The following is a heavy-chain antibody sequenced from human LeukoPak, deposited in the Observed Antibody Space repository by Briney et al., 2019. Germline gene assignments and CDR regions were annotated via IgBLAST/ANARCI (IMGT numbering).Heavy chain of an antibody. V-gene: IGHV3-53*01. CDR3: ARGNPNALWFGEL. CDR1: GFTVSSNY. Sequence: GGSLRLSCAASGFTVSSNYMSWVRQAPGKGLEWVSVIYSGGSTYYADSVKGRFTISRDNSKNTLYLQVNSLRAEDTAVYYCARGNPNALWFGELWGQGTLVTVSS. D-gene: IGHD3-10*01. CDR2: IYSGGST. J-gene: IGHJ4*02.